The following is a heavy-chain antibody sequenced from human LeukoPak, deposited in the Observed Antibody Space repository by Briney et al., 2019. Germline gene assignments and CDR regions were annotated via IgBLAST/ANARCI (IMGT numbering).Heavy chain of an antibody. J-gene: IGHJ6*02. D-gene: IGHD3-22*01. Sequence: ASVKVSCKASGYTFTSYDINWVRQATGQGLEWMGWMNPNSGNTGYAQKFQGRVTMTRNTSISTAYMELSSLRSEDTAVYYCARGGYFYDSSGYYEGYYYYGMDVWGQGTTVTVSS. CDR2: MNPNSGNT. CDR1: GYTFTSYD. V-gene: IGHV1-8*01. CDR3: ARGGYFYDSSGYYEGYYYYGMDV.